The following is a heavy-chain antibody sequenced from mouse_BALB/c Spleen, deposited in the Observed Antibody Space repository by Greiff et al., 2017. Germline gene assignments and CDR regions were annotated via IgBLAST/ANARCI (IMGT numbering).Heavy chain of an antibody. CDR2: IWAGGST. V-gene: IGHV2-9*02. D-gene: IGHD1-1*01. Sequence: QVQLKESGPGLVAPSQSLSITCTVSGFSLTSYGVHWVRQPPGKGLEWLGVIWAGGSTNYNSALMSRLSISKDNSKSQVFLKMNSLQTDDTAMYYCARDRRGLLLAYWGQGTLVTVSA. CDR1: GFSLTSYG. J-gene: IGHJ3*01. CDR3: ARDRRGLLLAY.